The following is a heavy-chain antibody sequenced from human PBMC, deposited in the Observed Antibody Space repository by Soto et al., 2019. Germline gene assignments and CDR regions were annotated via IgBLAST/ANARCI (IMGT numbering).Heavy chain of an antibody. CDR1: GGSISSSSYY. Sequence: QLQLQESGPGLVKPSETLSLTCTVSGGSISSSSYYWGWIRQPPGKGLEWIGSIYDSGSTYYNPSLKSRVTISVDTSKNQFSLKLSSVTAADTAVYYCARQSVAVRKAFDIWGQGTMVTVSS. V-gene: IGHV4-39*01. J-gene: IGHJ3*02. D-gene: IGHD6-19*01. CDR2: IYDSGST. CDR3: ARQSVAVRKAFDI.